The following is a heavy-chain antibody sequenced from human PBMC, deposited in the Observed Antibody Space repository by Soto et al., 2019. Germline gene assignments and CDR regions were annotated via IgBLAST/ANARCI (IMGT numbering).Heavy chain of an antibody. J-gene: IGHJ3*01. V-gene: IGHV3-30-3*01. D-gene: IGHD6-6*01. Sequence: QVQLVESGGGVVQPGRSLRLSCRGSGFTFSSHPMHWVRQAPGKGLEWVAITRHDGGSEFYADSVKDRFNISRDNSKNTLYLQMNSVRAEDTAVYYCARGLLVPRASDVRGQGTMVTVSS. CDR3: ARGLLVPRASDV. CDR1: GFTFSSHP. CDR2: TRHDGGSE.